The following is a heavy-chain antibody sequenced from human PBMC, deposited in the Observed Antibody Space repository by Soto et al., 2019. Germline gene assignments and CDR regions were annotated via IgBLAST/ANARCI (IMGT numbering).Heavy chain of an antibody. D-gene: IGHD6-19*01. Sequence: EVQLLESGGGLEQPGGSLRLSCGASGFTFTNYAMTWVRQAPGKGLEWVAAIDLTGGTFYANSVKGRFTVSRDNSKNTLYLQMSSLRVEDTALYSWAKDDGSGWPWYVDVWGRGTLVTISS. CDR2: IDLTGGT. CDR1: GFTFTNYA. V-gene: IGHV3-23*01. CDR3: AKDDGSGWPWYVDV. J-gene: IGHJ2*01.